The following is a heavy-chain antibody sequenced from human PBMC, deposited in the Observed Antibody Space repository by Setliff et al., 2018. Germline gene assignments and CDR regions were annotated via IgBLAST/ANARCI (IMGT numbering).Heavy chain of an antibody. CDR2: INPSSGRT. CDR1: GYTFTSHY. V-gene: IGHV1-46*01. J-gene: IGHJ3*02. Sequence: ASVKVSCKASGYTFTSHYMHWVRQAPGLGLEWMGTINPSSGRTSYAQKFQGRVXMTRXXXXXXXXXXXXSLRSEDTAVYYCARDVFPYHYEGAFDIWGQGTMVTV. D-gene: IGHD3-22*01. CDR3: ARDVFPYHYEGAFDI.